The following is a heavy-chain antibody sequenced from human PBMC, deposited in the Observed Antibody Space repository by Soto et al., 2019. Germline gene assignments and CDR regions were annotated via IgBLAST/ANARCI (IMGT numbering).Heavy chain of an antibody. CDR3: ARRPRRAEGYFDF. CDR2: ISSNGGST. CDR1: GCKLVNNV. Sequence: AWGFLRLSCASSGCKLVNNVGTWVRKKQGKGLEYVSAISSNGGSTYYADSVKGRFTISRDNSKNTLYLQMGSLRAEDMAVYYCARRPRRAEGYFDFRGQGTLVTLSS. V-gene: IGHV3-64*02. J-gene: IGHJ4*02.